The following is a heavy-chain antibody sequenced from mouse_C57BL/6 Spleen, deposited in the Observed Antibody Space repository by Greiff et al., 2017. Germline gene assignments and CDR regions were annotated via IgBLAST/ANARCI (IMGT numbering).Heavy chain of an antibody. Sequence: QVQLQQSGPGLVQPSQSLSITCTVSGFSLTSYGVHWVRQSPGKGLEWLGVIWSGGSTDYNAAFISRLSISKDNSKSHVFFKMSSLQADDTAIYYCARNEDYGEAWFAYWGQGTLVTVSA. V-gene: IGHV2-2*01. CDR2: IWSGGST. D-gene: IGHD2-4*01. J-gene: IGHJ3*01. CDR1: GFSLTSYG. CDR3: ARNEDYGEAWFAY.